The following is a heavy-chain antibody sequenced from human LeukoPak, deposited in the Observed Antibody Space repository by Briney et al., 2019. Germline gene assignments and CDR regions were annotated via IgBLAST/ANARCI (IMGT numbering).Heavy chain of an antibody. CDR1: GFTFSSYW. CDR3: TRFYDAFDI. D-gene: IGHD2/OR15-2a*01. CDR2: INRDGSST. V-gene: IGHV3-74*01. J-gene: IGHJ3*02. Sequence: GGALRLSCTAYGFTFSSYWMHWVRQAPRKGLVWVSRINRDGSSTSYADSVKGRFTISRDNAKNTLYLQMNSLRAEDTAVYYCTRFYDAFDIWGQGTMVTVSS.